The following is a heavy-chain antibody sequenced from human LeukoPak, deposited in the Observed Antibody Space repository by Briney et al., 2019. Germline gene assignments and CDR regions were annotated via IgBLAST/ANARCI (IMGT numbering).Heavy chain of an antibody. Sequence: GASVKVSCKASGGTFSSYAISWVRQAPGQGLEWMGGIIPIFGTANYAQKFQGRVTITTDESTSTAYMELRSLRSDDTAVYYCASHIHDYSNPFDYWGQGTLVTVSS. CDR3: ASHIHDYSNPFDY. CDR2: IIPIFGTA. J-gene: IGHJ4*02. CDR1: GGTFSSYA. V-gene: IGHV1-69*05. D-gene: IGHD4-11*01.